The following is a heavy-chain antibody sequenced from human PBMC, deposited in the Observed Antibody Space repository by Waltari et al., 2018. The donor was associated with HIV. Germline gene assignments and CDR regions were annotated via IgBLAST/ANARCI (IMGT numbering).Heavy chain of an antibody. CDR2: INGDESRI. D-gene: IGHD6-19*01. CDR1: GFTFSNYW. Sequence: EVQLVESGGGLVQPGGSLRLSCVASGFTFSNYWMHWVRQGPGKGLVWFSRINGDESRILYAYSMKGRFTISRDNARNTLYLQMNSLRAEDTAVYYCARRHSSEGILDYWGQGTLVTVSS. J-gene: IGHJ4*02. CDR3: ARRHSSEGILDY. V-gene: IGHV3-74*01.